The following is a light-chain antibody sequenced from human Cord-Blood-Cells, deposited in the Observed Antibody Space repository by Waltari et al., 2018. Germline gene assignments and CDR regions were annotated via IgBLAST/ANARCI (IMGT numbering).Light chain of an antibody. CDR1: QSVSSSY. J-gene: IGKJ3*01. CDR3: QLGFT. V-gene: IGKV3-20*01. CDR2: GAS. Sequence: DIVFTNSPGAMSLSPWDRATLSCRASQSVSSSYLAWYQQKPGQAPRLLIYGASSRATGIPDRFSGSGSGTDFTLTISRLEPEDFAVYYCQLGFTFGPGTKVDIK.